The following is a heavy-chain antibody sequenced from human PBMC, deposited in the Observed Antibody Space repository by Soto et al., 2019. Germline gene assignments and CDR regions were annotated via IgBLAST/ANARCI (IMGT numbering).Heavy chain of an antibody. CDR1: GYTFTSCG. CDR2: ISAYNGNT. CDR3: AREGRGWYYFDY. J-gene: IGHJ4*02. D-gene: IGHD6-19*01. V-gene: IGHV1-18*01. Sequence: VSVKVSCKGVGYTFTSCGMSWVRQAPGQGLEWMGWISAYNGNTNYAQKLQGRVIMTTDTSTSTAYMELRSLRSDDTAVYYCAREGRGWYYFDYWGQGTLVTVSS.